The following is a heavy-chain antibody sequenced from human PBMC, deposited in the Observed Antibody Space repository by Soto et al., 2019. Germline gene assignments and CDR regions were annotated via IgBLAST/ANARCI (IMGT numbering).Heavy chain of an antibody. V-gene: IGHV3-23*01. Sequence: EVQVLESGGDLVQPGGSLRLSCAASGFTFSSYAMAWVRQAPGKGLEWVSAISGSGGATYYADSVKGRFTISRDNSKDTLYLQMKSLRDEDTAGYFCTTGEERTPNWFGKFAYWGQGTLVTVSS. D-gene: IGHD3-10*01. J-gene: IGHJ4*02. CDR2: ISGSGGAT. CDR3: TTGEERTPNWFGKFAY. CDR1: GFTFSSYA.